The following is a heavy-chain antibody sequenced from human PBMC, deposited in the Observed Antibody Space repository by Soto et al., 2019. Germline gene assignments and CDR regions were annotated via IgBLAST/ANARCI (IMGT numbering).Heavy chain of an antibody. Sequence: QITLKESGPTLVKPTQTLTLTCTFSGFSLSADGVGVGWIRQPPGKALEWLALIDWGDDKRYRPSLKSRLTITQDTAKHQVVLTMTNMDPADTATYYCAHAYGGTSWPNDPFDVWGQVTVVTVSS. D-gene: IGHD2-2*01. CDR2: IDWGDDK. J-gene: IGHJ3*01. CDR1: GFSLSADGVG. V-gene: IGHV2-5*02. CDR3: AHAYGGTSWPNDPFDV.